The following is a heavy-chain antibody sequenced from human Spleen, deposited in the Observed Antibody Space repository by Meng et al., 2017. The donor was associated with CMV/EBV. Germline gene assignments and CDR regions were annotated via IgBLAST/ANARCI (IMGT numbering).Heavy chain of an antibody. CDR3: ATTGDCSSTSCFDY. Sequence: GGSLRLSCAASGFTFSYYWMSWVRQAPGKGLEWVSSISSSSSYIYYADSVKGRFTISRDNAKNSLYLQMNSLRAEDTAVYYCATTGDCSSTSCFDYWGQGTLVTVSS. D-gene: IGHD2-2*01. CDR2: ISSSSSYI. CDR1: GFTFSYYW. V-gene: IGHV3-21*01. J-gene: IGHJ4*02.